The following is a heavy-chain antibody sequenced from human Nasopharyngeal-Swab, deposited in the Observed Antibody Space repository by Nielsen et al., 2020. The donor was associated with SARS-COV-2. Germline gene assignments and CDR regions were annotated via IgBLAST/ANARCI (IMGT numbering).Heavy chain of an antibody. CDR1: GYSFTSYW. D-gene: IGHD1-26*01. J-gene: IGHJ3*02. CDR3: ARHGTQGPYQAGAFDI. CDR2: ICPGDSDT. V-gene: IGHV5-51*01. Sequence: KVSCKGSGYSFTSYWIGWVRQMPGKGLEWMGIICPGDSDTRYSPSLQGQVTISADKSISTAYLQWSSLKASDTAMYYCARHGTQGPYQAGAFDIWGQGTMVTVSS.